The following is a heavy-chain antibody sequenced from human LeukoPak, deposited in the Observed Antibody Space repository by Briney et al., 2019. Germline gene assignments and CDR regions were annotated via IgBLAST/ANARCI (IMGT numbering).Heavy chain of an antibody. J-gene: IGHJ4*02. CDR2: IRYDGSNE. CDR3: ARVRWFGELHYFDY. D-gene: IGHD3-10*01. CDR1: GFTFSNYT. Sequence: PGGSLRLSCASSGFTFSNYTMNWVRQAPGKGLEWVAFIRYDGSNEYYADSVKGRFTISRDNSKNTLYLQMNSLRAEDTAVYYCARVRWFGELHYFDYWGQGTLVTVSS. V-gene: IGHV3-30*02.